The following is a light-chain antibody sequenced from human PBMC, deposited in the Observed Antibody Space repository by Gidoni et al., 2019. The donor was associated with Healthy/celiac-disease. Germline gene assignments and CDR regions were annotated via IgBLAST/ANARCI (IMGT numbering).Light chain of an antibody. CDR2: DAS. CDR1: QDISNY. Sequence: DIQMTQSPSSLSASVGDRVTITCQANQDISNYLNWYQQKPGKAPKLLIYDASNLETGVTSRFSGRRSGTDFTFTISSLQPEDIATYYCQQFDHVPFTFGPGTQVDIK. CDR3: QQFDHVPFT. J-gene: IGKJ3*01. V-gene: IGKV1-33*01.